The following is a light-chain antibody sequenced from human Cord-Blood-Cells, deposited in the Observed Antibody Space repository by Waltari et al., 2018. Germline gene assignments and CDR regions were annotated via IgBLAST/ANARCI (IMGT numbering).Light chain of an antibody. V-gene: IGKV1-39*01. CDR2: AAS. CDR3: QQSYSTPPYT. J-gene: IGKJ2*01. CDR1: QGISSY. Sequence: DIQMPHLPPSFPASVGEKSTIPCRPIQGISSYLNWYQKKPGKAPKLLIYAASSLQSGVPSRFSGSGSGTDFTLTISSLQPEDFATYYCQQSYSTPPYTFGQGTKLEIK.